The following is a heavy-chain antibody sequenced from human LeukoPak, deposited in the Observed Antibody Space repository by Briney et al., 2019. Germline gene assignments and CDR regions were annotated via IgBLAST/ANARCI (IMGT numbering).Heavy chain of an antibody. V-gene: IGHV4-38-2*01. Sequence: SETLSLTCDVSGVSISDGYYWGWIRQPPGKGLEWISSLFHNGPNYYNPSLKSRVIITMDTSKNQFFLKLTSVTAADTAVYFYARLWFENWIDPGGQGALVTV. CDR2: LFHNGPN. D-gene: IGHD2-21*01. J-gene: IGHJ5*02. CDR1: GVSISDGYY. CDR3: ARLWFENWIDP.